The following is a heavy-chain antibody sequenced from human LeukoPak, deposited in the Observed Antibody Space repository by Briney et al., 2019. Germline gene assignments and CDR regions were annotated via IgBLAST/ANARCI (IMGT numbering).Heavy chain of an antibody. CDR3: ARDGMTTVTAYYFDY. CDR1: GFTFSTYG. D-gene: IGHD4-11*01. Sequence: GGSLRLSCAASGFTFSTYGMHWVRQAPGKGLEWVAIIWYDGSSKYYADSVKGRFTISRDNSKNTLYLQMNSLRAEDTAVYYCARDGMTTVTAYYFDYWGQGTLVTVSS. V-gene: IGHV3-33*01. J-gene: IGHJ4*02. CDR2: IWYDGSSK.